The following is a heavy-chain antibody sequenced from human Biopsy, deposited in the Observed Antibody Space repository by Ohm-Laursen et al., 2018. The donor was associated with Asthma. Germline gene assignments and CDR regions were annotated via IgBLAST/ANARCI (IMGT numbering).Heavy chain of an antibody. Sequence: SSVKVSCKISGYSLTDLSMHWVRQARGQGLEWMGGHDHEEGGTVNARRFQGRVTMTEDTSTDTAYMELSSLSSDDTAVYYCASDFPKDYVRYNFQFWGQGTLVTVSS. D-gene: IGHD4-17*01. CDR3: ASDFPKDYVRYNFQF. J-gene: IGHJ4*02. V-gene: IGHV1-24*01. CDR2: HDHEEGGT. CDR1: GYSLTDLS.